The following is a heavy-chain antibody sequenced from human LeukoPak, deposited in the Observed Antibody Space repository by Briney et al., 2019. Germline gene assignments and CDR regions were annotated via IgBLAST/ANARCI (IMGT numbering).Heavy chain of an antibody. CDR2: IYYSGST. D-gene: IGHD3-22*01. V-gene: IGHV4-59*08. CDR1: GGSISSYY. CDR3: ARHVYSSGYYTWWYFDY. Sequence: SETLSLTCTVSGGSISSYYWSWIRQPPGKGLEWIGYIYYSGSTNYNPSLKSRVTISVDTSKNQFSLKLSSVTAADTAVYYCARHVYSSGYYTWWYFDYWGQGTLVTVSS. J-gene: IGHJ4*02.